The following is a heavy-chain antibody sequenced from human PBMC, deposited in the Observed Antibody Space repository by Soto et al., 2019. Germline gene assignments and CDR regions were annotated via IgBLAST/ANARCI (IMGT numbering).Heavy chain of an antibody. CDR2: ISGSGGST. Sequence: GGSLRLSCAASGFTFISYAMSWVLQAPWKGLEWVSAISGSGGSTYYADSVKGRFTISRDNSKNTLYLQMNSLRAEDTAIYYCAKDHRVHCSGGSCYPYYFDYWGQGTLVTVSS. CDR3: AKDHRVHCSGGSCYPYYFDY. D-gene: IGHD2-15*01. V-gene: IGHV3-23*01. J-gene: IGHJ4*02. CDR1: GFTFISYA.